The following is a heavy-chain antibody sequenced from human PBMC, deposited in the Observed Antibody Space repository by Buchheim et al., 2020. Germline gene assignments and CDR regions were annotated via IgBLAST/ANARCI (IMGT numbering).Heavy chain of an antibody. Sequence: QVQLQQWGAGLLKPSETLSLTCAVYGGSFSGYYWSWIRQPPGKGLEWIGEINHSGSTNYNPSLKSRVTISVDTSKNQFSLKLSSVTAADTAGYYCARGRQYCSSTSCPNWFDPWGQGTL. D-gene: IGHD2-2*01. CDR3: ARGRQYCSSTSCPNWFDP. J-gene: IGHJ5*02. V-gene: IGHV4-34*01. CDR1: GGSFSGYY. CDR2: INHSGST.